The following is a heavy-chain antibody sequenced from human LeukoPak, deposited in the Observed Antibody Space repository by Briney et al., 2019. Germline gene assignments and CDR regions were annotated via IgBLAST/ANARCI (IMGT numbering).Heavy chain of an antibody. CDR2: INPISGVT. CDR3: ARDLGYYDRLDEFDC. J-gene: IGHJ4*02. CDR1: GSTFTGYY. D-gene: IGHD3-22*01. V-gene: IGHV1-2*02. Sequence: ASVKVSCKASGSTFTGYYIHWVRQAPGQGLEWMGWINPISGVTNSAQQFQGRVTLTRDTSISTAYMELSRLRSDDTAVYYCARDLGYYDRLDEFDCWGQGTLVTVFS.